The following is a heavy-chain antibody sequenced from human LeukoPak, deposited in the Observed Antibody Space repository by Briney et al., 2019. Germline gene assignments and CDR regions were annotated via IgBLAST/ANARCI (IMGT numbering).Heavy chain of an antibody. V-gene: IGHV3-23*01. Sequence: GGSLRLSCGASGFSFSSHAMNWVRQAPGKGLEWVSLISRSGDSTYYADSVKGRFTISRDNSKNTLYLQMNSLRAEDTALYYCAKGKAEAYPYNFDNWGQGILVTVSS. D-gene: IGHD1-1*01. CDR1: GFSFSSHA. CDR3: AKGKAEAYPYNFDN. CDR2: ISRSGDST. J-gene: IGHJ4*02.